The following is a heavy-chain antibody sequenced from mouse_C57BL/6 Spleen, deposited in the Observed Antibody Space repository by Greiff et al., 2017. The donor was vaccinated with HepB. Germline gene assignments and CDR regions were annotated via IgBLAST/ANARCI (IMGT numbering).Heavy chain of an antibody. CDR1: GYTFTDYE. D-gene: IGHD1-1*01. CDR3: TNYYYGSSYWYFDV. Sequence: VQLQQSGAELVRPGASVTLSCKASGYTFTDYEMHWVKQTPVHGLEWIGAIDPETGGTAYNQKFKGKAILTADKSSSTAYMELRSLTSEDFAVYYCTNYYYGSSYWYFDVWGTGTTVTVSS. CDR2: IDPETGGT. J-gene: IGHJ1*03. V-gene: IGHV1-15*01.